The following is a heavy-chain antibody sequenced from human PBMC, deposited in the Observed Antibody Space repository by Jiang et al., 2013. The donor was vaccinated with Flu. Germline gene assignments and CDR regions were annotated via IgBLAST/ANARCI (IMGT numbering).Heavy chain of an antibody. CDR3: AKGGGSGDAFDI. CDR2: ISYDGSNK. Sequence: QLVESGGGVVQPGRSLKLSCAASGLTFSSYGMHWVRQAPGKGLEWVALISYDGSNKYYSDFVKGRFTIARDNSKNTLYLQMESLRTEDTAIYYCAKGGGSGDAFDIWGQGTMVTVSS. J-gene: IGHJ3*02. CDR1: GLTFSSYG. V-gene: IGHV3-30*18. D-gene: IGHD2-15*01.